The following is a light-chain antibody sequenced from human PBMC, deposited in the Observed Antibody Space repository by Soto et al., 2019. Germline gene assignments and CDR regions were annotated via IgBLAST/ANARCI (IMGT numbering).Light chain of an antibody. CDR1: NSDFGSYFL. V-gene: IGLV2-23*02. J-gene: IGLJ3*02. CDR3: SSYAGAKGV. Sequence: QSVLTQPASVSGSPGQSITISCAKTNSDFGSYFLVSWYQHHPGKAPKLMIYDVTKRPSGVSNRFSGSRSGNTASLTISGLQADDEAAYYCSSYAGAKGVFGGGTKLTVL. CDR2: DVT.